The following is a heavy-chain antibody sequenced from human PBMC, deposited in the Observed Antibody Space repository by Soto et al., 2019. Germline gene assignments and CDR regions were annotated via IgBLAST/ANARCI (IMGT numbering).Heavy chain of an antibody. V-gene: IGHV3-23*01. J-gene: IGHJ4*02. Sequence: GGSLRLSCAASGFTFSSYAMSWVRQAPGKGLEWVSAISGSGGSTYDADSVKGRFTISRDNSKNTLYLKMNSLRVEDTAVYYCAKGARSSSGSDGYKFDYWGQGTLVTSPQ. CDR3: AKGARSSSGSDGYKFDY. D-gene: IGHD2-21*01. CDR1: GFTFSSYA. CDR2: ISGSGGST.